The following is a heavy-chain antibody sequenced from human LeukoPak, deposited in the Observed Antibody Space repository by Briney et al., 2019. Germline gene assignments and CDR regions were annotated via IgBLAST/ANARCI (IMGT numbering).Heavy chain of an antibody. Sequence: GGSLRLSYAPSGFTFSCYGMNCLRQAPGKGLEWVAFIRYDGSNKYYADSVKGRFTISRDNSKNTLYLQMNSLRAEDTAVYYCTKAAVGGTNYYSTDVWGKGATVTVSS. CDR2: IRYDGSNK. V-gene: IGHV3-30*02. D-gene: IGHD6-19*01. J-gene: IGHJ6*03. CDR3: TKAAVGGTNYYSTDV. CDR1: GFTFSCYG.